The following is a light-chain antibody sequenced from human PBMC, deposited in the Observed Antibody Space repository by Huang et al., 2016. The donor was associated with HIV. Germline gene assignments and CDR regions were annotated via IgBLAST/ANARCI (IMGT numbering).Light chain of an antibody. Sequence: DIQMTQSPSSLSASLGDRVTITCRARQNISHYLNWYQQIPGKAPKLVIAAASSLQRGVPTTFSGSGSGTDFTLTIFSLQPADFATYYCLQSYSAPWTFGQGTKVEI. CDR2: AAS. V-gene: IGKV1-39*01. CDR3: LQSYSAPWT. CDR1: QNISHY. J-gene: IGKJ1*01.